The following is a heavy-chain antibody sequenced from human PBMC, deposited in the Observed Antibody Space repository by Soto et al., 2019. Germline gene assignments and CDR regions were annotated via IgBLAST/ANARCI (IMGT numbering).Heavy chain of an antibody. CDR1: GGTFRTSA. CDR2: IMPVFPTP. V-gene: IGHV1-69*12. CDR3: ARDKDRQQLGGNYYYIMDV. Sequence: QVQLVQSGAEVKKPGSSVKVSCKTSGGTFRTSAISWVRQAPGQGLEWMGGIMPVFPTPDYAQKFQGRVTITADESTVTAYMELSSLRSEATAVSYCARDKDRQQLGGNYYYIMDVWGQGTTVTVSS. J-gene: IGHJ6*01. D-gene: IGHD3-3*02.